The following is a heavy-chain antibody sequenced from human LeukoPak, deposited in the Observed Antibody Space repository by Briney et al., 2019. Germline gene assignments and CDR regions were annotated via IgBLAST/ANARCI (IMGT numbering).Heavy chain of an antibody. CDR1: GFTFSSHR. CDR3: ARAASCGGDCSSSYLHH. D-gene: IGHD2-21*02. CDR2: INTDGSST. V-gene: IGHV3-74*01. Sequence: GGSLRLSCAASGFTFSSHRMHWVRQAPGKGLVWVSRINTDGSSTTYADSVKGRFTISRDNAKNTLYLQMNSLRAEDMAVYYCARAASCGGDCSSSYLHHWGQGTLVTVSS. J-gene: IGHJ1*01.